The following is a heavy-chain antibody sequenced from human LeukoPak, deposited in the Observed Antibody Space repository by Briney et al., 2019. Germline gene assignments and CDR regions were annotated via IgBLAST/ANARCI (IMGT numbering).Heavy chain of an antibody. V-gene: IGHV4-34*01. CDR2: INHSGST. CDR3: ARLVVAATNYDY. Sequence: SETLSLTCAVYGGSFSGYYWSWIRQPPGKGLEWIGEINHSGSTNYNPSLKGRVTISVDTSKNQFSLKLSSVTAADTAVYYCARLVVAATNYDYWGQGTLVTVSS. J-gene: IGHJ4*02. CDR1: GGSFSGYY. D-gene: IGHD2-15*01.